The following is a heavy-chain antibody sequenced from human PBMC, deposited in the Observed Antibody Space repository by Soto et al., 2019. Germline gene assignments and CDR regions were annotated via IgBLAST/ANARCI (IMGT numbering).Heavy chain of an antibody. Sequence: GGSLRLSCAASGFTFSDYYMSWIRQAPGKGLEWVSYISSSGSTIYYADSVKGRFTISRDNAKNSLYLQMNSLRAEDTAVYYCAQVVPAAMLYYYYYYMDVWGKGTTVTVSS. CDR1: GFTFSDYY. V-gene: IGHV3-11*01. D-gene: IGHD2-2*01. J-gene: IGHJ6*03. CDR2: ISSSGSTI. CDR3: AQVVPAAMLYYYYYYMDV.